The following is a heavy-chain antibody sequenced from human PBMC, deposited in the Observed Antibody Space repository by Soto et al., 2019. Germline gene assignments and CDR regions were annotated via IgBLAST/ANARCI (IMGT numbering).Heavy chain of an antibody. V-gene: IGHV3-48*03. D-gene: IGHD3-3*01. CDR3: AREAPSHYDFWSGYPGDYYGMDV. Sequence: ESGGGLVQPGGSLRLSCAASGFTFSSYEMNWVRQAPGKGLEWVSYISSSGSTIYYADSVKGRFTISRDNAKNSLYLQMNSLRAEDTAVYYCAREAPSHYDFWSGYPGDYYGMDVWGQGTTVTVSS. CDR1: GFTFSSYE. CDR2: ISSSGSTI. J-gene: IGHJ6*02.